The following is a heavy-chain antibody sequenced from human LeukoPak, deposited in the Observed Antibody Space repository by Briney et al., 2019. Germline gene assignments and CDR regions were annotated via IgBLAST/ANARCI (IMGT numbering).Heavy chain of an antibody. CDR1: GGSFSGYY. CDR3: ARGSGYYDSSGYGNY. J-gene: IGHJ4*02. CDR2: INHSGST. D-gene: IGHD3-22*01. V-gene: IGHV4-34*01. Sequence: SETLSLTRAVYGGSFSGYYWSWIRQPPGKGLEWIGEINHSGSTNYNPSLKSRVTISVDTSKNQFSLKLSSVTAADTAVYYCARGSGYYDSSGYGNYWGQGTLVTVSS.